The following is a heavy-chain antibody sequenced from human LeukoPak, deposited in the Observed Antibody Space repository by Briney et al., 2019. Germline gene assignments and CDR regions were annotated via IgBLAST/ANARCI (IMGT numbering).Heavy chain of an antibody. V-gene: IGHV4-39*07. J-gene: IGHJ4*02. CDR2: IYYSGST. CDR3: ARVPYYSNSGSYSFFDY. CDR1: GGSISSSSYY. Sequence: SETLSLTCTVSGGSISSSSYYWGWIRQPPGKGLERIGSIYYSGSTYYNPSLESRVTISVDTPKNQFSLKLSSVTAADTAVYYCARVPYYSNSGSYSFFDYWGQGTLVTVSS. D-gene: IGHD3-10*01.